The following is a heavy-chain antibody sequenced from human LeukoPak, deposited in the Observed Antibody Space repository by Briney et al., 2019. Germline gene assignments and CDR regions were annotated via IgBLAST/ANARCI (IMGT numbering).Heavy chain of an antibody. CDR2: IYYSGST. CDR3: ARGAYDSSGYYYVGEGYYFDY. V-gene: IGHV4-30-4*01. CDR1: GGSISSGDYY. D-gene: IGHD3-22*01. J-gene: IGHJ4*02. Sequence: SETLSLTCTVSGGSISSGDYYWSWLRQPPGKGLEWIGYIYYSGSTYYNPSLKSQVTISVDTSKNQFSLKLSSVTAADTAVYYCARGAYDSSGYYYVGEGYYFDYWGQGTLVTVSS.